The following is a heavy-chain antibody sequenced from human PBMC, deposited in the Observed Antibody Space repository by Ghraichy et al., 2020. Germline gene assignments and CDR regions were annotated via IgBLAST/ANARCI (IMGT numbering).Heavy chain of an antibody. CDR2: ISAYNGNT. J-gene: IGHJ4*02. V-gene: IGHV1-18*04. Sequence: ASVKVSCKASGYTFTSYGISWVRQAPGQGVEWMGWISAYNGNTNYAQKLQGRVTMTTDTSTSTAYMELRSLRSDDTAVYYCARDPAPYSSSWPYYFDYWGQGTLVTVSS. CDR1: GYTFTSYG. D-gene: IGHD6-13*01. CDR3: ARDPAPYSSSWPYYFDY.